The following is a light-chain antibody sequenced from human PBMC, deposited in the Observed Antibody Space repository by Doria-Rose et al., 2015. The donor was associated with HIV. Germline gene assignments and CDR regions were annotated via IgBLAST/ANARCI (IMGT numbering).Light chain of an antibody. CDR2: DGS. Sequence: TQSPGTLSLSPGERATLSCRASQSFSSTYLAWYQQKPGQSHSLRIYDGSTRATGIPDRFSASGSGTDFTLTINRLEREDFALYYCHQYGTSWTCGQGTKVEI. J-gene: IGKJ1*01. CDR3: HQYGTSWT. CDR1: QSFSSTY. V-gene: IGKV3-20*01.